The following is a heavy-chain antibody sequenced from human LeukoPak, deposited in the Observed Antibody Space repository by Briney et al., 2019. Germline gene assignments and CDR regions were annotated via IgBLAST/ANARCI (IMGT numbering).Heavy chain of an antibody. J-gene: IGHJ3*02. Sequence: GGSLRLSCAASGFTFSSYAISWVRQAPGKGLEWVSSISGSGGSTYYADSVKGRFTISRDNSKNTLYLQMNSLRAEDTAVYYCARVGASLPFDIWGQGTMVTVSS. V-gene: IGHV3-23*01. CDR1: GFTFSSYA. D-gene: IGHD5-12*01. CDR2: ISGSGGST. CDR3: ARVGASLPFDI.